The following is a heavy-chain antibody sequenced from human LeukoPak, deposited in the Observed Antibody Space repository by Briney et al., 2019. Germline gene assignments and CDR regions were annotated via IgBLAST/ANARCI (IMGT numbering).Heavy chain of an antibody. CDR2: IYYSGST. V-gene: IGHV4-30-4*01. CDR1: GGSISSGDYY. Sequence: SETLSLTCTVSGGSISSGDYYWSWIRQPPGKGLEWIGYIYYSGSTYYNPSLKSRVTISVDTSKNQSSLKLSSVTAADTAVYYCARAYDSSGYYFQPNAFDIWGQGTMVTVSS. D-gene: IGHD3-22*01. J-gene: IGHJ3*02. CDR3: ARAYDSSGYYFQPNAFDI.